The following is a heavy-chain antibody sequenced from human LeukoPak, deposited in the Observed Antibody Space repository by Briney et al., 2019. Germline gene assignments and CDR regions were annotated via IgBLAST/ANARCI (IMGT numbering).Heavy chain of an antibody. V-gene: IGHV4-30-4*01. D-gene: IGHD3-10*01. CDR2: IYYSGST. Sequence: SQTLSLTCTVSGGSISSGDYYWSWIRQPPGKGLEWHGYIYYSGSTSYNPSLKCRVTISVDTTKNQFYLKLSSVTAADTAVYYCARDLGEQTNWFDPWGQGTLVTVSS. CDR3: ARDLGEQTNWFDP. CDR1: GGSISSGDYY. J-gene: IGHJ5*02.